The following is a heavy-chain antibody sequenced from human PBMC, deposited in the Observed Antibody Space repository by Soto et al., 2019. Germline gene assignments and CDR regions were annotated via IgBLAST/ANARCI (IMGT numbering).Heavy chain of an antibody. CDR1: GYTFTSYG. Sequence: GASVKVSCKASGYTFTSYGISWVRQAPGQGLEWMGWISAYNGNTNYAQKLQGRVTMTTDTSTSTAYMELRSLRSDDTAVYYCARLKSIWFGESQTPDYWGQGTLVTVSS. CDR2: ISAYNGNT. D-gene: IGHD3-10*01. J-gene: IGHJ4*02. V-gene: IGHV1-18*01. CDR3: ARLKSIWFGESQTPDY.